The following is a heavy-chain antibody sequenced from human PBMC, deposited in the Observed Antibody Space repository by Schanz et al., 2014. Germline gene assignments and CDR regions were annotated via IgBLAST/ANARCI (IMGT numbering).Heavy chain of an antibody. CDR2: INPDSGDT. CDR3: ARDLTVDTGYVVHYYYYGMDV. CDR1: GGTFSSFG. J-gene: IGHJ6*02. D-gene: IGHD5-12*01. V-gene: IGHV1-2*04. Sequence: VQLEQSGAEVKKPGSSVKVSCKALGGTFSSFGINWVRQAPGQGLEWMGWINPDSGDTNFAQKFQGWVTMTRDKSITTAYMELTSLRSEDTAVYFCARDLTVDTGYVVHYYYYGMDVWGQGTTVTVSS.